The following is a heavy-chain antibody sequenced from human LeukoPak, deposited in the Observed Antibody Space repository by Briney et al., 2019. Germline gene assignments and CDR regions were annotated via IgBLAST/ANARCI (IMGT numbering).Heavy chain of an antibody. CDR2: ISYDGSNK. J-gene: IGHJ3*02. CDR1: GFTFSSFA. V-gene: IGHV3-30-3*01. CDR3: AKDMCSSTSCSRRAFDI. D-gene: IGHD2-2*01. Sequence: GGSLRLSCAASGFTFSSFAMHWVRQAPGKGLEWVAVISYDGSNKYYADSVRGRFTISRDNSENTLYLQMNSLRAEDTAVFYCAKDMCSSTSCSRRAFDIWGQGTMVTVSS.